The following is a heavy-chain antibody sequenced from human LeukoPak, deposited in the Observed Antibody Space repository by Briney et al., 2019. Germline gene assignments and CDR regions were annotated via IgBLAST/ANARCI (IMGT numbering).Heavy chain of an antibody. Sequence: GASVKVSCKASGYTFTGYYMHWVRQAPGQGLEWMGWINPNSGGTNYAQKFQGRVTMTRDTSISTAYMELSRLRSDDTAVYYCARGDRSITMVRGPRAYYYYYMDVWGKGTTVTASS. CDR2: INPNSGGT. V-gene: IGHV1-2*02. D-gene: IGHD3-10*01. CDR1: GYTFTGYY. CDR3: ARGDRSITMVRGPRAYYYYYMDV. J-gene: IGHJ6*03.